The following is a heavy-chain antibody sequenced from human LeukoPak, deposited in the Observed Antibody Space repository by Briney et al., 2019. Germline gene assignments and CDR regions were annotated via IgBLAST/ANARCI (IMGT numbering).Heavy chain of an antibody. CDR1: GGSFSGYY. Sequence: SETLSLTCAVYGGSFSGYYWSWIRQPPGKGLEWIGEINHSGSTNYNPSLKSRVTISVDTSKNQFSLKLSSATAADTAVYYCASWAGTTAGFSGPFDFWGQGTLVTVSS. CDR2: INHSGST. V-gene: IGHV4-34*01. J-gene: IGHJ4*02. CDR3: ASWAGTTAGFSGPFDF. D-gene: IGHD6-25*01.